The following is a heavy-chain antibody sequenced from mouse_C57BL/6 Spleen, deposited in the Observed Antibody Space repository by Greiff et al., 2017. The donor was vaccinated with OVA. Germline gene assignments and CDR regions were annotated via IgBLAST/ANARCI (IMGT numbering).Heavy chain of an antibody. CDR2: ISDGGSYT. V-gene: IGHV5-4*03. CDR1: GFTFSSYA. J-gene: IGHJ3*01. CDR3: ARGNDYGRGGGSFAY. D-gene: IGHD2-4*01. Sequence: EVMLVESGGGLVKPGGSLKLSCAASGFTFSSYAMSWVRQTPEKRLEWVATISDGGSYTYYPDNVKGRFTISRDNAKNNLYLQMSHLKSEDTAMYYCARGNDYGRGGGSFAYWGQGTLVTVSA.